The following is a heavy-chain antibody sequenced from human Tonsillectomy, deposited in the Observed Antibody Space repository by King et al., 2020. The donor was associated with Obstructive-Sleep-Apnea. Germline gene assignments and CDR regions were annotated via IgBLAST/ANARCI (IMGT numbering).Heavy chain of an antibody. CDR1: GASISSSSYY. Sequence: LQLQESGPGLVKPSETLSLTCTVSGASISSSSYYWGWIRQPPGKGLEWIGTIYYSGSTYYNPSLRSRVTISIDTSKNQFSLKLSSVTAADTAVYYCARDYLFDYWGQGTLVTVSS. CDR3: ARDYLFDY. CDR2: IYYSGST. J-gene: IGHJ4*02. V-gene: IGHV4-39*07.